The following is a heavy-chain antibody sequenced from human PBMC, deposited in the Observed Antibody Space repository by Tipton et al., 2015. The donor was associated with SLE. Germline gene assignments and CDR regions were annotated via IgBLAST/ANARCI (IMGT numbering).Heavy chain of an antibody. CDR2: ISSTGST. CDR1: GVSISSSRYYSS. Sequence: TLSLTCTVSGVSISSSRYYSSWSWIRQSAGKGLEWIGRISSTGSTNYNPSLKSRVTMSVDTSENQFSLRVTSVTAADSAVYYCARDPKYWGQGTLVIVSS. V-gene: IGHV4-61*02. CDR3: ARDPKY. J-gene: IGHJ4*02.